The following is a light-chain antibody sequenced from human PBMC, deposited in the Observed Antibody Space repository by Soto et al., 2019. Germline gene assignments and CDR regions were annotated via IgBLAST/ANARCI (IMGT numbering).Light chain of an antibody. V-gene: IGLV1-40*01. J-gene: IGLJ2*01. CDR2: GDS. CDR1: SSNIGSSYD. Sequence: QSVLTQPPSVSGAPGQRVTISCIGSSSNIGSSYDVHWYQQFPRTAPKLLISGDSNRPSGVPDRFSGSKSGTSASLAITGLQTEDEADYYCQSYDSSLSGVIFGGGTKLTVL. CDR3: QSYDSSLSGVI.